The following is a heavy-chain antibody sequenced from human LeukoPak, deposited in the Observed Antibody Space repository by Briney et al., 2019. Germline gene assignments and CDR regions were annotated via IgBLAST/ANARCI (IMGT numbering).Heavy chain of an antibody. V-gene: IGHV1-18*01. J-gene: IGHJ4*02. D-gene: IGHD6-13*01. CDR1: GYNFNNYG. Sequence: ASVKVSCKASGYNFNNYGIGWVRQAPGQGLEWMGWISGYNGNTKSAQKLQDRVTMTTDTSTNTAYMELRSLRSDDTAVYYRARDILGYTTSWYRFDYWGQGSQVTVSS. CDR3: ARDILGYTTSWYRFDY. CDR2: ISGYNGNT.